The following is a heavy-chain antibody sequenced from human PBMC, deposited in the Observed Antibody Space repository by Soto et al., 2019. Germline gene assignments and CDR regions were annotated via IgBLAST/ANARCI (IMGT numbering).Heavy chain of an antibody. CDR2: ISARGGSL. V-gene: IGHV3-23*01. CDR1: GFSFSSYA. D-gene: IGHD5-12*01. Sequence: EVQLLESGGGLVQPGGSLRLSCAASGFSFSSYAMVWVRQAPGKGLEWVSVISARGGSLYFADSVKGRFTISRDNSKNVLSLEMNSLRAEDTATYFCATGSIEYSASVDNWGQGPLVVVSS. J-gene: IGHJ4*02. CDR3: ATGSIEYSASVDN.